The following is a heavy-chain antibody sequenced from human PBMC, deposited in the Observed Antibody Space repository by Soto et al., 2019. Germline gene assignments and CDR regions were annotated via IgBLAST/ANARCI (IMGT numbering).Heavy chain of an antibody. Sequence: GSLKISCAASGFTFDSFAMSWVRQGSGKGLEWVSAISGSGGSTYYADSVKGQFTISRDNSKNTLFLQMNSLRAEDTAVYYCAKGSLLWFREFDAFDIWGQGTMVTVSS. CDR1: GFTFDSFA. D-gene: IGHD3-10*01. CDR3: AKGSLLWFREFDAFDI. CDR2: ISGSGGST. J-gene: IGHJ3*02. V-gene: IGHV3-23*01.